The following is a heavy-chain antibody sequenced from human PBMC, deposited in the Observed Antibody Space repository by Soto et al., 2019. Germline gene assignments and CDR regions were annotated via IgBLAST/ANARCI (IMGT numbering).Heavy chain of an antibody. CDR2: ISWDGGST. D-gene: IGHD6-13*01. CDR1: GFTLYDYN. J-gene: IGHJ6*02. V-gene: IGHV3-43*01. CDR3: AKEAAATPEYYYYGMDV. Sequence: AGGALRLSCAASGFTLYDYNMHWVRQAPGEGLEWVSLISWDGGSTYYADSVKGRFTISRDNSKNSLYLQMNSLRTEDTALYYCAKEAAATPEYYYYGMDVWGQGTTVTVSS.